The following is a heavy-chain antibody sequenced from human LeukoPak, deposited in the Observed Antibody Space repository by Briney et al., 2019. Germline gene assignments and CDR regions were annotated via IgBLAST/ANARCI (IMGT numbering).Heavy chain of an antibody. CDR3: ARANRGYYDSSGYSPWFDP. CDR2: INPSGGST. Sequence: GASVKVSCKASGYTFTSYYMHWVRQAPGQGLEWMGIINPSGGSTSYAQKFQGRVTMTRDMSTSTVYMELSSLRSEDTAVYYCARANRGYYDSSGYSPWFDPWGQGTLVTVSS. J-gene: IGHJ5*02. CDR1: GYTFTSYY. V-gene: IGHV1-46*01. D-gene: IGHD3-22*01.